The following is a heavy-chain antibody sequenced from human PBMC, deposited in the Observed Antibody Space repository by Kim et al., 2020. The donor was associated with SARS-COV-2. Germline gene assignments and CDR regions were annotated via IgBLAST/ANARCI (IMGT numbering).Heavy chain of an antibody. J-gene: IGHJ4*02. V-gene: IGHV4-34*01. D-gene: IGHD2-2*02. Sequence: SETLSLTCAVYGGSFSGYYWSWIRQPPGKGLEWIGEINHSGSTNYNPSLKSRVTISVDTSKNQFSLKLSSVTAADTAVYYCARGRSIGYCSSTSCYKGLYFDYWGQGTLVTVSS. CDR1: GGSFSGYY. CDR3: ARGRSIGYCSSTSCYKGLYFDY. CDR2: INHSGST.